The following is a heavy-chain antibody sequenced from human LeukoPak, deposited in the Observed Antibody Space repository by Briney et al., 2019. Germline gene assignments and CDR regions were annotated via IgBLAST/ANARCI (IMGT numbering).Heavy chain of an antibody. J-gene: IGHJ4*02. CDR3: ASSIRFGESLDY. Sequence: ASVKVSCKASGYIFTSYGISWVRQAPGQGLEWMGWISAYNGNTNYAQKLQGRVTMTTDTSTSTAYMELRSLRSDDTAVYYCASSIRFGESLDYWGQGTLVTVSS. CDR1: GYIFTSYG. D-gene: IGHD3-10*01. V-gene: IGHV1-18*01. CDR2: ISAYNGNT.